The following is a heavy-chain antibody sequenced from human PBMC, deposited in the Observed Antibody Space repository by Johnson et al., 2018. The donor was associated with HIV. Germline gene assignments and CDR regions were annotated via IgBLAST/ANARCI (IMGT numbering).Heavy chain of an antibody. J-gene: IGHJ3*02. CDR2: IRSKAYGGTT. CDR1: GFMVADYG. V-gene: IGHV3-49*04. Sequence: VQLVESGGGVVRPGGSLRLSCAVSGFMVADYGMSWVRQVPGKGLEWVGFIRSKAYGGTTEYAASVKGRFTISRDDSKSIGYLQMNSLKTEDTAVYYCTRVPYYDSSGYYLRAFDIWGQGTMVTVSS. CDR3: TRVPYYDSSGYYLRAFDI. D-gene: IGHD3-22*01.